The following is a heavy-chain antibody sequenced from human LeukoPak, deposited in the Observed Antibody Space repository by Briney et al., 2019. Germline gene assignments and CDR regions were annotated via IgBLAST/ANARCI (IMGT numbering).Heavy chain of an antibody. CDR3: ARVDNWNDGGY. Sequence: GGSLRLSCAASGFTFSSYAMSWVRQAPGKGLEWVSAISGSGGSTYYADSVKGRFTISRDNAKNTLHLQMNSLRAEDTAVYYCARVDNWNDGGYWGQGTLVTVSS. D-gene: IGHD1-20*01. CDR2: ISGSGGST. J-gene: IGHJ4*02. CDR1: GFTFSSYA. V-gene: IGHV3-23*01.